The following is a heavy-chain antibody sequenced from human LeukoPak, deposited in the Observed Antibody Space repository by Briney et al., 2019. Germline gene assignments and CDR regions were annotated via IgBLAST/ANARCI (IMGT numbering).Heavy chain of an antibody. V-gene: IGHV3-23*01. D-gene: IGHD3-9*01. CDR2: ISGSGGST. J-gene: IGHJ6*03. CDR3: AKEKAVAYYDILTGYYAPYYYYYMDV. Sequence: GGSLRLSCAASGFTFSSYGMSWVRQAPGKWLEWVSAISGSGGSTYYADSVKGRFTISRDNSKNTLYLQMNSLRAEDTAVYYCAKEKAVAYYDILTGYYAPYYYYYMDVWGKGTTVTISS. CDR1: GFTFSSYG.